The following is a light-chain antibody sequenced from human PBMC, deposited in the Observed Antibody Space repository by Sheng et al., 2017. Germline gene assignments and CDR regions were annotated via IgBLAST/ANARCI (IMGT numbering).Light chain of an antibody. Sequence: QSVLTQPPSVSAAPGQRVTMSCSGTSSDIGNNYVSWYQHLPGTAPKLLIYDDYIRPSGIPDRFSGSKSGTSATLGITGLQTGDEADYYCGTWDSSLSAWVFGGGTKLTVL. J-gene: IGLJ3*02. CDR1: SSDIGNNY. CDR2: DDY. CDR3: GTWDSSLSAWV. V-gene: IGLV1-51*01.